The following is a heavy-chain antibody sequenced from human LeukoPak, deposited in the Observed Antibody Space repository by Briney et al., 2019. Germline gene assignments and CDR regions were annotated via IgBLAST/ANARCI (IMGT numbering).Heavy chain of an antibody. V-gene: IGHV3-23*01. J-gene: IGHJ4*02. Sequence: GGSLRLSCAASGFTFSSYAMSWVRQAPGKGLAWVSGISGSGGSAHYADSVKGRFTISRDNSKNTLYLQMNSLRAEDTAVYYCAKGRQQLDTFDYWGQGTLVTVSS. CDR2: ISGSGGSA. CDR1: GFTFSSYA. CDR3: AKGRQQLDTFDY. D-gene: IGHD6-13*01.